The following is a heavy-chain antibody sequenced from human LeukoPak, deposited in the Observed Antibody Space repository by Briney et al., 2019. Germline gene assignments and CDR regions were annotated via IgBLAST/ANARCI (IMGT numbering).Heavy chain of an antibody. CDR2: INHSGST. CDR1: GGSFSGYY. V-gene: IGHV4-34*01. J-gene: IGHJ3*02. CDR3: ASSGIAAAGYDAFDI. Sequence: PSETLSLTCAVYGGSFSGYYRSWIRQPPGKGLEWIGEINHSGSTNYNPSLKSRVTISVDTSKNQFSLKLSSVTAADTAVYYCASSGIAAAGYDAFDIWGQGTMVTVSS. D-gene: IGHD6-13*01.